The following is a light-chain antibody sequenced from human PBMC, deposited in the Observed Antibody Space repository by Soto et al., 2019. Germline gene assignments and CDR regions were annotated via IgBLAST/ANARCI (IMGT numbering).Light chain of an antibody. J-gene: IGKJ1*01. V-gene: IGKV1-5*01. CDR1: QSISSW. CDR3: QQYDSYSRT. Sequence: ILITPSPATLSVSVGYRVTITCRASQSISSWLAWYQQKPGKAPKLLIYDASSLESGVPSRFSGSGSGTEFTLTISSLQPDDFATYYCQQYDSYSRTFGQGTKVDIK. CDR2: DAS.